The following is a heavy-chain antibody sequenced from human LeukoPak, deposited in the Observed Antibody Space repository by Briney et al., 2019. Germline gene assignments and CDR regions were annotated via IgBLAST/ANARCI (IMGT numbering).Heavy chain of an antibody. CDR1: GFTFSSYA. V-gene: IGHV3-7*03. J-gene: IGHJ4*02. D-gene: IGHD6-19*01. CDR3: ARGTSGWPGVDY. CDR2: IKEDGSEI. Sequence: GGSLRLSCAASGFTFSSYAMSWVRQALGKGPEWVANIKEDGSEIYYVDSVKGRFTISRDNAKNSLYLQMNSLKAEDTAVYYCARGTSGWPGVDYWGQGALVTVSA.